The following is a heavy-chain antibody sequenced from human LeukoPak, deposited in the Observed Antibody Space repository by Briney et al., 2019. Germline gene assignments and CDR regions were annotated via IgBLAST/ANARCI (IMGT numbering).Heavy chain of an antibody. V-gene: IGHV3-21*01. D-gene: IGHD1-1*01. CDR3: ARCTTGKTFGSLREIKKSREIDY. CDR1: GFTFSSYS. CDR2: ISSSSSYI. Sequence: GGSLRLPCAASGFTFSSYSMNWVRQAPGKGLEWVSSISSSSSYIYYADSVRGRFTIPRDNAKNSLFLQMNSLRGEDTAVYYCARCTTGKTFGSLREIKKSREIDYWGQGTLVTVSS. J-gene: IGHJ4*02.